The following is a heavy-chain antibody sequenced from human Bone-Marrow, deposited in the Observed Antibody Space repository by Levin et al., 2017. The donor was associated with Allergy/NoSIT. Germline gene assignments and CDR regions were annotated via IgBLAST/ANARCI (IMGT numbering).Heavy chain of an antibody. CDR2: IRSKTNDYET. CDR3: TTRPYYDMLIGYATDV. J-gene: IGHJ3*01. Sequence: GGSLRLSCAASGFAFSDSAMHWVRQTSGKGLEWVGRIRSKTNDYETAYAESLKGRVTISRDDSKNMAYLQMNSLKTEDTAVYYCTTRPYYDMLIGYATDVWGQGTTVTVSS. V-gene: IGHV3-73*01. D-gene: IGHD3-9*01. CDR1: GFAFSDSA.